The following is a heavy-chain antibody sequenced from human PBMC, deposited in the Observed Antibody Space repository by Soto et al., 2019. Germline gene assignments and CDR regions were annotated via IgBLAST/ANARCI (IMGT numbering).Heavy chain of an antibody. Sequence: QVQLQESGPGLVKPSETLSLTCTVSGDSVSSDSYYWTWIRQPPGKGLELIGYIYSSGSTKYNPSLKSRVTISLDTSNIRFSLELTSVTAADTAIYYCARDLRGYSRAFDYWCQGALVTGSS. CDR3: ARDLRGYSRAFDY. CDR2: IYSSGST. CDR1: GDSVSSDSYY. J-gene: IGHJ4*02. D-gene: IGHD5-18*01. V-gene: IGHV4-61*01.